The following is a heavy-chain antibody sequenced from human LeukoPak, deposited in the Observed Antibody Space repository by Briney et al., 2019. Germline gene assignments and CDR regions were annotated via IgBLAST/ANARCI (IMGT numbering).Heavy chain of an antibody. CDR3: AKRLSGATTGFDY. CDR2: IRGSGDST. CDR1: EFTSSSCA. V-gene: IGHV3-23*01. Sequence: GSSQSLYCAASEFTSSSCAMSGRRQAAGKGLERVSVIRGSGDSTYYADSVKGQFTISTDNSKSTVYLQRNSLTAEDTAVYYCAKRLSGATTGFDYWGQGTLVTVSS. J-gene: IGHJ4*02. D-gene: IGHD1-26*01.